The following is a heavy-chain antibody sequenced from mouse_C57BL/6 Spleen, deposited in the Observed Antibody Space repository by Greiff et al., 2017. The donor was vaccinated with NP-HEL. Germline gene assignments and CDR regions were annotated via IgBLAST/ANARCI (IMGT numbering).Heavy chain of an antibody. Sequence: QVQLQQSGPELVKPGASVKISCKASGYAFSSSWMNWVKQRPGKGLEWIGRIYPGDGDTNYNGKFKGKATLTADKSSSTAYMQLSSLTSEDSAVYFGARAPAHYYGSSYFDYWGQGTTLTVSS. V-gene: IGHV1-82*01. CDR2: IYPGDGDT. D-gene: IGHD1-1*01. J-gene: IGHJ2*01. CDR1: GYAFSSSW. CDR3: ARAPAHYYGSSYFDY.